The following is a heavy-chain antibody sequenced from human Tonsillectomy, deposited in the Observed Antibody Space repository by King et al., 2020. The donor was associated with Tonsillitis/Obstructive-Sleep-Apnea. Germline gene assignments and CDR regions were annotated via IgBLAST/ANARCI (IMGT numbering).Heavy chain of an antibody. J-gene: IGHJ6*02. Sequence: VQLVESGAEVKKPGESLKISCTGSGYTFTSYWIGWVRQMPGKGLEWMGIIYPGDSDTRYSPSFQGQVTISADKSISTAYLQWSSLEASDTAMFYCARSYYNFWSGLYYYAMDVWGQGTTVTVSS. CDR1: GYTFTSYW. D-gene: IGHD3-3*01. CDR3: ARSYYNFWSGLYYYAMDV. V-gene: IGHV5-51*03. CDR2: IYPGDSDT.